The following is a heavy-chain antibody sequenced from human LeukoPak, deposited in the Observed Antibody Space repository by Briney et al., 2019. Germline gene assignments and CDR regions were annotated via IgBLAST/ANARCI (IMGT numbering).Heavy chain of an antibody. V-gene: IGHV1-69*06. D-gene: IGHD6-13*01. Sequence: SVKVSCKASGGTFSSYAISWVRQAPGQGLEWMGGIIPIFGTANYAQKFQGRVTMTEDTSTDTAYMELSSLRSEDTAVYYCATGPSAAGSEVFDYWGQGTLVTVSS. CDR3: ATGPSAAGSEVFDY. J-gene: IGHJ4*02. CDR2: IIPIFGTA. CDR1: GGTFSSYA.